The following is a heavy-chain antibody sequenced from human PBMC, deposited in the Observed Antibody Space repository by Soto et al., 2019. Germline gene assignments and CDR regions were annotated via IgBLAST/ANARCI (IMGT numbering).Heavy chain of an antibody. J-gene: IGHJ4*02. CDR1: GFTFSNYG. CDR3: ARDLSGPLDY. V-gene: IGHV3-33*01. CDR2: TRHDGTNK. Sequence: QVQLVESGGGVVQPGRSLRLSCATSGFTFSNYGMHWVRQAPGKGLEWVAVTRHDGTNKYYADSVKGRFTISRDNSKNTVHLQMNILRGEDTAVYYCARDLSGPLDYWAQGTLVTVSS.